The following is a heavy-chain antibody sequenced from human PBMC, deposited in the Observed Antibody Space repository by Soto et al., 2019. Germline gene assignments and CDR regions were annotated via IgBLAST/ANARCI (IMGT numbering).Heavy chain of an antibody. Sequence: GGSLRLSCAASGFTFRSYAMSWVRQAPGKGLEWVSAISASGRDTDYADSVKGRFTISRDNSESTLYLQMNSLRAEDTAVYYCATRPVSGYSAGPYFQHWGQGTLVTVSS. CDR3: ATRPVSGYSAGPYFQH. V-gene: IGHV3-23*01. D-gene: IGHD3-22*01. CDR1: GFTFRSYA. CDR2: ISASGRDT. J-gene: IGHJ1*01.